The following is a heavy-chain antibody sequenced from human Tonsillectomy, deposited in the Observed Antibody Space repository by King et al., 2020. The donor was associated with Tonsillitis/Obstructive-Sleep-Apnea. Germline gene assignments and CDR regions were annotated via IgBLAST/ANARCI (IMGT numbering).Heavy chain of an antibody. Sequence: QLVQSGAEVKKPGESLKISCKGSGYNFTSYWIGWVRQMPAKGLDYMGIIYPGDSDTRYSPSFQGQVTMSADKSISTAYLQWSSLKASDTAMYYCARHGLATTGGWYFQHWGQGTLVTVSS. V-gene: IGHV5-51*01. J-gene: IGHJ1*01. CDR2: IYPGDSDT. CDR1: GYNFTSYW. CDR3: ARHGLATTGGWYFQH. D-gene: IGHD6-13*01.